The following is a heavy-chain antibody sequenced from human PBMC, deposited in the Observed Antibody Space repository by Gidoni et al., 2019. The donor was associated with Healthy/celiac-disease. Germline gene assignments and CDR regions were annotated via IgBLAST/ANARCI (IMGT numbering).Heavy chain of an antibody. CDR1: GGSISSYY. J-gene: IGHJ3*02. CDR2: IYYSGST. CDR3: ARSPGHDAFDI. V-gene: IGHV4-59*01. Sequence: QVQLQESGPGLVKPSETLSLTCTVSGGSISSYYWSWIRQPPGKGLEWIGYIYYSGSTNYNPSLKSRVTISVDTSKNQFSLKLSSVTAADTAVYYCARSPGHDAFDIWGQGTMVTVSS.